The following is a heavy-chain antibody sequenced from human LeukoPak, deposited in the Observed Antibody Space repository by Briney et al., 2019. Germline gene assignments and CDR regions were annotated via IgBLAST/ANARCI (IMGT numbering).Heavy chain of an antibody. CDR2: LCDSGAST. J-gene: IGHJ4*02. Sequence: GGSLRLSCAASGFTFTNHAMAWVRLAPGKGVEWVSTLCDSGASTYYADSVKGRFTISRDNSRNTMDLQMDSLRADDTGVYFCARTPNRDGYSHIDFWGQGALVTVSS. CDR3: ARTPNRDGYSHIDF. V-gene: IGHV3-23*01. CDR1: GFTFTNHA. D-gene: IGHD5-24*01.